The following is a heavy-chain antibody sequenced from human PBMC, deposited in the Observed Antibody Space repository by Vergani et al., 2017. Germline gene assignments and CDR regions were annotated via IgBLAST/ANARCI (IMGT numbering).Heavy chain of an antibody. J-gene: IGHJ4*02. CDR1: GFTFSSYG. Sequence: QVQLVESGGGVVQPGRSLRLSCAASGFTFSSYGMHWVRQAPGKGLEWVAVISYDGSNKYYADSVKGRFTISRDNSKNTLYLQMNSLRAEDTAVYYCAKDLHSSGWYGKDYWGQGTLVTVSS. CDR2: ISYDGSNK. CDR3: AKDLHSSGWYGKDY. V-gene: IGHV3-30*18. D-gene: IGHD6-19*01.